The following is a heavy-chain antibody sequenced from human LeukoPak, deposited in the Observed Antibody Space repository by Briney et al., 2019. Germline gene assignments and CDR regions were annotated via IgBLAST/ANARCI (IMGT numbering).Heavy chain of an antibody. CDR1: GGPISSSNAY. J-gene: IGHJ4*02. D-gene: IGHD5-18*01. V-gene: IGHV4-39*01. Sequence: KPSETLSLMCTVSGGPISSSNAYWGWIRQPPGKGLEWIGSIYYSKNTYYNPSLKSRVTISADTSKNQFSLTLGSVSATDTAVYYCVSPRGFSYRYLLLWAQGTLVTVSS. CDR2: IYYSKNT. CDR3: VSPRGFSYRYLLL.